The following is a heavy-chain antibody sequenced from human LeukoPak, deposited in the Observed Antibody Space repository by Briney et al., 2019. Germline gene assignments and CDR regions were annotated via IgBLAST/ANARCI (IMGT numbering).Heavy chain of an antibody. CDR3: ARGGYTSYFDP. J-gene: IGHJ5*02. Sequence: PGGSLRLSCGASGFTFSEYSMSWVRQAPGKGLEWVSNIRSNGRDTYYTDSVKGRFTISRDNSKNTLYLEMNSLRAEDTAVYYCARGGYTSYFDPWGQGTLVTVSS. CDR2: IRSNGRDT. V-gene: IGHV3-23*01. D-gene: IGHD2-15*01. CDR1: GFTFSEYS.